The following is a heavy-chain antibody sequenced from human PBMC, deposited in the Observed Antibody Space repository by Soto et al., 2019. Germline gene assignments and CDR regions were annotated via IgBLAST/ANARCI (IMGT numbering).Heavy chain of an antibody. Sequence: SETLSLTCTVSGDSVSSVGSHWAWLRRPPGKGLEWIGYIYNGGSTYYRPSLESRMHVSLDATRNHYSLRLTSVTAADTAVYFCARAPVGLDTISYFDYWGQGKLVTVSS. CDR2: IYNGGST. CDR3: ARAPVGLDTISYFDY. CDR1: GDSVSSVGSH. J-gene: IGHJ4*02. D-gene: IGHD3-3*01. V-gene: IGHV4-30-4*01.